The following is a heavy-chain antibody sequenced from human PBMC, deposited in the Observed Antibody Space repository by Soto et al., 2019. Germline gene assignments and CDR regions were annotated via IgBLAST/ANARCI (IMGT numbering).Heavy chain of an antibody. CDR3: ARGWDAFDI. V-gene: IGHV4-30-2*01. CDR1: GGSLSSGGYS. D-gene: IGHD2-15*01. CDR2: IYHSGST. Sequence: SETLSLTCAVSGGSLSSGGYSWSLIRQPPGKGLEWIGYIYHSGSTYYNPSLKSRVTISVDRSKNQFSLKLSSVTAADTAVYYCARGWDAFDIWGQGTMVTVSS. J-gene: IGHJ3*02.